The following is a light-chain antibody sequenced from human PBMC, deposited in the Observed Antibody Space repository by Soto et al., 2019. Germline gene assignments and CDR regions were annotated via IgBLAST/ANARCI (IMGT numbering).Light chain of an antibody. CDR2: RNN. Sequence: QAVVTQPPSASGTPGQRVTISCSGSSSNIGSNYVYWYQQLPGTAPKLLIYRNNQRPSGVPDRFSGSKSGTSASLAISGLRSEDEADYYCSAWDYSLSGYVFGTGTKLTVL. V-gene: IGLV1-47*01. CDR1: SSNIGSNY. J-gene: IGLJ1*01. CDR3: SAWDYSLSGYV.